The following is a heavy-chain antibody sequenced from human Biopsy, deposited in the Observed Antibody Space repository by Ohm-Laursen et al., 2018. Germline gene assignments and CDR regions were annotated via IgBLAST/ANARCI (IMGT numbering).Heavy chain of an antibody. CDR2: INHSGRT. D-gene: IGHD3-22*01. Sequence: GTLSLTCAVYGESFNGYYWSWIRQTPGKGLEWIGEINHSGRTNYNPSLKSRDTISVDTSKNQFSLKVRSVTAADTAVYYCVRGVDYYDPYHYYALDVWGQGTTVTVSS. J-gene: IGHJ6*02. V-gene: IGHV4-34*01. CDR1: GESFNGYY. CDR3: VRGVDYYDPYHYYALDV.